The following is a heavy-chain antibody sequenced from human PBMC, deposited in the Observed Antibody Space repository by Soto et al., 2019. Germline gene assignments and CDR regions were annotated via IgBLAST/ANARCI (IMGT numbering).Heavy chain of an antibody. D-gene: IGHD2-15*01. J-gene: IGHJ5*02. V-gene: IGHV4-31*03. CDR1: GGSISSGGYY. CDR2: IYYSGST. Sequence: SETLSLTCTVSGGSISSGGYYWSWIRQHPGKGLEWIGYIYYSGSTYYNPSLKSRVTISVDTSKNQFSLKLSSVTAADTAVYYCASTTALERYCSGGSCYAGGKQIANWFDPWGQGTLVTVSS. CDR3: ASTTALERYCSGGSCYAGGKQIANWFDP.